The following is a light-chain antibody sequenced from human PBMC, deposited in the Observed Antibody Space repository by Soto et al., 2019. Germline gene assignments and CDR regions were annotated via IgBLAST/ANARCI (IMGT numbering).Light chain of an antibody. CDR3: AAWDDSLNGV. CDR1: TSNIGTNI. J-gene: IGLJ3*02. Sequence: QSVLTQPPSASGTPGQRVTISCSGRTSNIGTNIVSWYQQLPGTAPKLLIFGDNQRPSGVPDRFSGSKSGTSASLAISGLQSEDEADYYCAAWDDSLNGVFGGGTQLTVL. CDR2: GDN. V-gene: IGLV1-44*01.